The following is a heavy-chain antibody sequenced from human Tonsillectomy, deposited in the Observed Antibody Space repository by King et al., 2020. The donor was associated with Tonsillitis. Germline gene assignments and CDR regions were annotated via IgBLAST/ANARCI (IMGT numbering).Heavy chain of an antibody. CDR1: GASISSYY. CDR2: IYSSGST. Sequence: VQLQESGPGLVKPSETLSLTCTVSGASISSYYWSWIRQPPGKGLEWIGYIYSSGSTNYNPSLQSRVTMSVDTSKNQFSLKLSSVTAADTAVYFCARSGSYAGFFDYWGQGTLVTVSS. J-gene: IGHJ4*02. D-gene: IGHD1-26*01. CDR3: ARSGSYAGFFDY. V-gene: IGHV4-59*01.